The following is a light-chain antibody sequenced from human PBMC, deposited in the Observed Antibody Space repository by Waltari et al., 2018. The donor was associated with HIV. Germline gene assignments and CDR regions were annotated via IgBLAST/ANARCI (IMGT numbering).Light chain of an antibody. Sequence: QSALTQPASVSGSPGQSITISCTGTSSDVGGYNYVFWYQKHPGKAPKLMFYCVSNCPSGFSNRVSGSKSGNTASLTLSGLHAEDEANYYCRSYTSSSTLVLFGGGTELTVL. J-gene: IGLJ2*01. CDR2: CVS. CDR1: SSDVGGYNY. V-gene: IGLV2-14*03. CDR3: RSYTSSSTLVL.